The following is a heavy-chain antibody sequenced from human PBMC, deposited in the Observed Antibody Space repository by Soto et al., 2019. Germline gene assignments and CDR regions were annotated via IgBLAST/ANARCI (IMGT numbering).Heavy chain of an antibody. V-gene: IGHV4-31*03. CDR3: ARYRTYSSSWPRYYSDY. CDR2: IYYSGST. Sequence: PSETLSLTCTVSGGSISSGGYYWSWIRQHPGKGLEWIGYIYYSGSTYYNPSLKSRVTISVDTSKNQFSLKLNSVTAADTAVYYCARYRTYSSSWPRYYSDYWGQGTLVTVSS. J-gene: IGHJ4*02. CDR1: GGSISSGGYY. D-gene: IGHD6-13*01.